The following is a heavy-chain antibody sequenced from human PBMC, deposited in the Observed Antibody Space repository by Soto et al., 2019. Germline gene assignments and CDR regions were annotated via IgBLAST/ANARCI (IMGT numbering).Heavy chain of an antibody. Sequence: ASVKVSCKASGGTFSSYAISWVRQAPGQGLEWMGGIIPIFGTANYAQKFQGRVTITADESTSTAYMELSSLRSEDTAVYYCARENYAVGQQLVWGWFDPWGQGTLVTVSS. J-gene: IGHJ5*02. CDR1: GGTFSSYA. V-gene: IGHV1-69*13. CDR2: IIPIFGTA. CDR3: ARENYAVGQQLVWGWFDP. D-gene: IGHD6-13*01.